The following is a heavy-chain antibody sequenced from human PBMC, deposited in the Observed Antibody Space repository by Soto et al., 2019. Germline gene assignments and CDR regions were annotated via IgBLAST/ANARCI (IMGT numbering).Heavy chain of an antibody. D-gene: IGHD6-6*01. Sequence: GGSLRLSCAASGFNFSSYAMSWVRQAPGKGLEWVSAISGSGGSTYYADSVKGRFTISRDNSKNTLYLQMNSLRAEDTAVYYCAKEWGYSSSGTNYYYYHGMDVWGQGTTVTVSS. CDR2: ISGSGGST. CDR3: AKEWGYSSSGTNYYYYHGMDV. J-gene: IGHJ6*02. CDR1: GFNFSSYA. V-gene: IGHV3-23*01.